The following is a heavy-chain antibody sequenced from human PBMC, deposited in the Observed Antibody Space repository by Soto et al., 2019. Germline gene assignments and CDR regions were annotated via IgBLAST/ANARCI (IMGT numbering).Heavy chain of an antibody. CDR2: IGTAGDT. D-gene: IGHD5-18*01. J-gene: IGHJ6*02. V-gene: IGHV3-13*01. CDR1: GFTFSSYD. Sequence: EVQLVESGGGLVQPGGSLRLSCAASGFTFSSYDMHWVRQATGKGLEWVSAIGTAGDTYYPGSVKGRFTISRENAKNSLYLQMNSLRAEDTAVYYCARGSDGYSYGFYVSGMDVWGQGTTVTVSS. CDR3: ARGSDGYSYGFYVSGMDV.